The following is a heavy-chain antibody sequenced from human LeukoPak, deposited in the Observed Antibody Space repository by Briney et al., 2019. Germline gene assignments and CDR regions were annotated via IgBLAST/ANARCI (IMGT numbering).Heavy chain of an antibody. D-gene: IGHD3-22*01. J-gene: IGHJ4*02. Sequence: GGSLRLSCAASGFTFSNVWMYWVRQAPGKGLEWVGRIKSKTSGATTDYAAPVKGRFTISRDDSKNTLYLEMNSLKAEDTAVYHCTTRGENGYLVYWGQGTLVTVSS. CDR3: TTRGENGYLVY. CDR1: GFTFSNVW. V-gene: IGHV3-15*05. CDR2: IKSKTSGATT.